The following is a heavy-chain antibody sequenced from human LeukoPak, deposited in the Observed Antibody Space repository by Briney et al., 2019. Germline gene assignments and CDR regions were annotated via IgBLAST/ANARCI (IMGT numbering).Heavy chain of an antibody. D-gene: IGHD5-12*01. CDR3: ARDIVATPSGGFDY. J-gene: IGHJ4*02. CDR2: IGTASDT. V-gene: IGHV3-13*01. Sequence: GSLRLSCAASGFTFGSFDMHWVRQPAGQGLEWVSTIGTASDTYYPGSVKGRFTISRDNAKNSLYLQMNSLRAEDTAVYYCARDIVATPSGGFDYWGQGTLVTVSS. CDR1: GFTFGSFD.